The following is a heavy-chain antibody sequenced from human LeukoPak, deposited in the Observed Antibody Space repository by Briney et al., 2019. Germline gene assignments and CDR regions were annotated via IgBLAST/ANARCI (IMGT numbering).Heavy chain of an antibody. CDR2: ISSSSSTI. V-gene: IGHV3-48*04. CDR1: GFTFSSYS. D-gene: IGHD3-22*01. Sequence: GGSLRLSCAASGFTFSSYSMNWVRQAPGKGLEWVSYISSSSSTIYYADSVKGRFTISRDNAKNSLYLQMNSLRAEDTALYYCAKSSNYYDSSGYLDYWGQGTLVTVSS. CDR3: AKSSNYYDSSGYLDY. J-gene: IGHJ4*02.